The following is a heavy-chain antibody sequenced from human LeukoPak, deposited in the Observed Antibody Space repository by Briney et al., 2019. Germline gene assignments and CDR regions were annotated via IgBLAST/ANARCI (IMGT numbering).Heavy chain of an antibody. D-gene: IGHD1-26*01. CDR3: ATGIVGTPGAFDT. V-gene: IGHV1-2*02. CDR1: GYTFTGYY. CDR2: INPNSGGT. Sequence: GASVKVSCKASGYTFTGYYMHWVRQAPGQGLEWMGWINPNSGGTNYAQKVQGRVTMTEDTSSETAYMELSSLRSEDTAVYYCATGIVGTPGAFDTWGQGTMVTVAS. J-gene: IGHJ3*02.